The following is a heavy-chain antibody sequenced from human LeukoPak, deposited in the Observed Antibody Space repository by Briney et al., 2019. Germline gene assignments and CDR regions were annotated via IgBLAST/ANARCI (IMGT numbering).Heavy chain of an antibody. D-gene: IGHD1-7*01. Sequence: GGSLRLSCVVSGFTFSRYWMSWVRQAPGKGLEWVANIKQDGSEKYYVDSVKGRFTISRDNAKNPLYLQMNSLRAEDTAVHYCARVSRSLELRYFDYWGQGTLVTVSS. V-gene: IGHV3-7*01. J-gene: IGHJ4*02. CDR3: ARVSRSLELRYFDY. CDR1: GFTFSRYW. CDR2: IKQDGSEK.